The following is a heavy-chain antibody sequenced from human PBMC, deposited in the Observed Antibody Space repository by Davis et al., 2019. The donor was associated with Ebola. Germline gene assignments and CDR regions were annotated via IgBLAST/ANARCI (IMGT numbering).Heavy chain of an antibody. CDR3: ARVGYRGYYGMDV. D-gene: IGHD5-24*01. J-gene: IGHJ6*02. CDR2: IIPILGIA. CDR1: GGTFSSYA. Sequence: AASVPVSCKASGGTFSSYAISWVRQAPGQGLEWMGRIIPILGIANYAQKFQGRVTITADKSTSTAYMELSSLRSEDTAVYYCARVGYRGYYGMDVWGQGTTVTVSS. V-gene: IGHV1-69*04.